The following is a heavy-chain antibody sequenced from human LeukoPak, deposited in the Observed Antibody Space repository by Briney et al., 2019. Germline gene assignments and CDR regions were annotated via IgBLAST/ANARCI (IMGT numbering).Heavy chain of an antibody. CDR1: GGSFSGYY. V-gene: IGHV4-34*01. CDR3: ASGWELLD. J-gene: IGHJ4*02. CDR2: INHSGGT. D-gene: IGHD1-26*01. Sequence: SETLSLTRAVSGGSFSGYYWSWIRQPPGKGLEWIGEINHSGGTNYNPSLKSRVTISVDTSKNQFSLKLYSVTAADTAVFYCASGWELLDWGQGTLVTVSS.